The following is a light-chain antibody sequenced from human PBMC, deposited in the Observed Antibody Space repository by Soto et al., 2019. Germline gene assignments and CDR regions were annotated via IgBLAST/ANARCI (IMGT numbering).Light chain of an antibody. CDR3: HQYNTWPLT. J-gene: IGKJ4*01. CDR1: QSVSSY. V-gene: IGKV3D-15*01. CDR2: SSS. Sequence: EIVLTQSPGTLSLSPGERATLSCRASQSVSSYFLAWYQQKPGQAPSLLIYSSSTRATGIPDRFSGSGSGTEFTLAISSLQSEDFAIYYCHQYNTWPLTFGGGTKVEIK.